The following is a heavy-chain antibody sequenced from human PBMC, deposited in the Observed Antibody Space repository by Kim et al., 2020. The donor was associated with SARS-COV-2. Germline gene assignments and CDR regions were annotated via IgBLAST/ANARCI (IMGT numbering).Heavy chain of an antibody. V-gene: IGHV4-34*01. J-gene: IGHJ4*02. Sequence: SETLSLTCAVYGGSFSGYYWSWIRQPPGKGLEWIGAINHSGSTNYNPSLKSRVTISVDTSKNQFSLRLTSLTAADTAVYYCDAWTAGSNFDYWGQGTLVTVSS. CDR3: DAWTAGSNFDY. CDR1: GGSFSGYY. CDR2: INHSGST. D-gene: IGHD3-16*01.